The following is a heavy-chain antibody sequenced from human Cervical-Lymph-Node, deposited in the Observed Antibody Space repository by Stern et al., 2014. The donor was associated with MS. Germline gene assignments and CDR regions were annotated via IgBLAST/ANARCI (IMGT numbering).Heavy chain of an antibody. V-gene: IGHV3-11*01. CDR1: GFTFSDYY. Sequence: QVQLVQSGGGLVKPGGSLRLSCAASGFTFSDYYMTWIRQAQGKGLEWISYITSSGGTIHYADSVKGRVTISRDNAKNSLYLQMNSLRAEDTAVYYCAGGPMHLWLPYFDHWGQGILVTVSS. CDR2: ITSSGGTI. CDR3: AGGPMHLWLPYFDH. D-gene: IGHD5-18*01. J-gene: IGHJ4*02.